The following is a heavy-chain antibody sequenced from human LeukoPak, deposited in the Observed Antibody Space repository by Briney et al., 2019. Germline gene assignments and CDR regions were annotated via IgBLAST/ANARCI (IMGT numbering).Heavy chain of an antibody. D-gene: IGHD6-19*01. CDR3: AKGGLGWYAY. J-gene: IGHJ4*02. CDR1: GFTFSTYS. V-gene: IGHV3-23*01. Sequence: GGSLRLSCAASGFTFSTYSMNWVRQAPGKGLEWVSAISGSGGSTYYADSVKGRFTISRDNSKNTLYLQMNSLRAEDTAVYYCAKGGLGWYAYWGQGTLVTVSS. CDR2: ISGSGGST.